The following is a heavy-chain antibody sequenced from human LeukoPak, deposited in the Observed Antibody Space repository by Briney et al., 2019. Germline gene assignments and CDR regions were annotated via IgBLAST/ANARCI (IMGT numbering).Heavy chain of an antibody. CDR2: ISYDGSNK. Sequence: GSLRLSCAASGFTFSSYAMHWVRQAPGKGLEWVAVISYDGSNKYYADSVKGRFTISRDNSKNTLYLQMNSLRAEDTAVYYCARDQMSGGTWFDPWGQGTLVTVSS. CDR3: ARDQMSGGTWFDP. D-gene: IGHD2-8*02. V-gene: IGHV3-30*04. J-gene: IGHJ5*02. CDR1: GFTFSSYA.